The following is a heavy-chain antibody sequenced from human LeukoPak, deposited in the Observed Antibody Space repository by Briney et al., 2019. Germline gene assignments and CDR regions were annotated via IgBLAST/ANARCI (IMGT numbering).Heavy chain of an antibody. D-gene: IGHD6-19*01. Sequence: SETLSLTCTVSGGSISSYYWGWIRQPPGKGLEWIGSIYYSGSTYYNPSLKSRVTISVDTSKNQFSLKLSSVTAADTAVYYCARHSRGSGWPFDYWGQGTLVTVSS. V-gene: IGHV4-39*01. J-gene: IGHJ4*02. CDR3: ARHSRGSGWPFDY. CDR1: GGSISSYY. CDR2: IYYSGST.